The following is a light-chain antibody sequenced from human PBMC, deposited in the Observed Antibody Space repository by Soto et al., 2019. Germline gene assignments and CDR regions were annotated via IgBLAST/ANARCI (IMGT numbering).Light chain of an antibody. Sequence: EIVLTQSPGTLSLSPGERATLSCRASQSVTSSDLAWYQQKPGQAPRLLIYGVSSRATGIPDRFSGSGSGIDFTLTISRLEPEDVAVYYCQDYGSSRTFGQGTKVEIK. V-gene: IGKV3-20*01. J-gene: IGKJ1*01. CDR3: QDYGSSRT. CDR2: GVS. CDR1: QSVTSSD.